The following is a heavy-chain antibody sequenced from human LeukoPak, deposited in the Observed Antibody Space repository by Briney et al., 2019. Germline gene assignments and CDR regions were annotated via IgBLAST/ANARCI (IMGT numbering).Heavy chain of an antibody. D-gene: IGHD1-26*01. CDR1: GYTFTSYY. CDR3: AALRIVGANMRDY. CDR2: INPSGGNT. Sequence: ASVKVSCKASGYTFTSYYMHWVRQAPGQGLEWMGIINPSGGNTNYAQKFQERVTITRDMSTSTAYMELSSLRSEDTAVYYCAALRIVGANMRDYWGQGTLVTVSS. J-gene: IGHJ4*02. V-gene: IGHV1-46*01.